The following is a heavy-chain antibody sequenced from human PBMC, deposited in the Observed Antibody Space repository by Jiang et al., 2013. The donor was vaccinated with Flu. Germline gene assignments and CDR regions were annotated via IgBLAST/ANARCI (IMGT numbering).Heavy chain of an antibody. V-gene: IGHV1-8*01. CDR1: FSNYD. D-gene: IGHD3-10*01. Sequence: FSNYDINWVRQASGQGLEWMGWMNPNSGNTGYAPKFQGRVTMTKNTSISTAYMELNSLRSDDTAVYYCARGPPKGYGSGSSYFDPWGQGTLVTVSS. CDR3: ARGPPKGYGSGSSYFDP. J-gene: IGHJ5*02. CDR2: MNPNSGNT.